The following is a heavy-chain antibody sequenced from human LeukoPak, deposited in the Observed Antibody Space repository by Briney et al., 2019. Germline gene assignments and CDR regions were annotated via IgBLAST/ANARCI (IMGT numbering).Heavy chain of an antibody. CDR3: AKDVGPFLISSGYYPHFDY. CDR2: ISGSGGST. Sequence: GGSLRLSCAASGFTFSNYAMNWVRQAPGKGLEWVSGISGSGGSTSYEDSVKGRFTISRDNSNYTLYLQMNTLRAEDTAVYYCAKDVGPFLISSGYYPHFDYWGQGTLVAVSS. CDR1: GFTFSNYA. J-gene: IGHJ4*02. V-gene: IGHV3-23*01. D-gene: IGHD3-22*01.